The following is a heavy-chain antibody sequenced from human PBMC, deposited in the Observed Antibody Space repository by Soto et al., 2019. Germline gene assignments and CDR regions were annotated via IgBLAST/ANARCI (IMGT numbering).Heavy chain of an antibody. CDR3: ARLYGMDV. Sequence: SETQTLTSAYTSNSNDSSIYYWGWIRQPPGKGLEWIGSIYYSGSTYYNPSLKSRVTISVDTSKNQFSLKLSSVTAADTAVYHCARLYGMDVWGQGTTIT. CDR2: IYYSGST. CDR1: SNSNDSSIYY. J-gene: IGHJ6*02. V-gene: IGHV4-39*01.